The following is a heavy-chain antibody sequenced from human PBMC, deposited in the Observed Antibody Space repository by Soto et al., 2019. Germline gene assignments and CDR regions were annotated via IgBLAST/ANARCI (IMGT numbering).Heavy chain of an antibody. J-gene: IGHJ4*02. CDR3: GNNRGRVTNEWHFDY. CDR1: GFTFSGYA. CDR2: IHGGGNSA. D-gene: IGHD4-17*01. V-gene: IGHV3-23*01. Sequence: EVQLLESGGDLVQPGRSLRLSCAASGFTFSGYAMSWVRQAPGKGLEWVSVIHGGGNSAYYTDSVKGRFTISRDNSXXTWDLPMSSLRAEDTAGYYCGNNRGRVTNEWHFDYWGQGTLVTVSS.